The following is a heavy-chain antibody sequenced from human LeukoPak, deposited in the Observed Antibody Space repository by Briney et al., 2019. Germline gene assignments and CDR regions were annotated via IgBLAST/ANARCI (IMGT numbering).Heavy chain of an antibody. J-gene: IGHJ4*02. V-gene: IGHV4-59*01. D-gene: IGHD1-26*01. CDR2: IYYNGST. CDR1: GGSISSYY. Sequence: SETLSLTCTVSGGSISSYYWSWIRQPPGKGLEWIGYIYYNGSTNYNPSLKSRVTISVDTSKNQFSLKLSSVTAADTAVYYCARGVGAIAYWGQGTLVTVSS. CDR3: ARGVGAIAY.